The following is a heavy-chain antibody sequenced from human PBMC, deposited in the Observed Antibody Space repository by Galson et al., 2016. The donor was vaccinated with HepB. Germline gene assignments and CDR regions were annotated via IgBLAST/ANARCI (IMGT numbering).Heavy chain of an antibody. CDR3: VRVTVVVPVDAIQSNDDMDV. CDR2: IIPVFDTA. CDR1: GGTFSSYG. J-gene: IGHJ6*02. Sequence: SVKVSCKASGGTFSSYGICWVRQAPGQGLEWMGGIIPVFDTANYAQKFQGRVTITADESTNTAYMELSSLRSEDTALYYCVRVTVVVPVDAIQSNDDMDVWGQGTTVTVSS. V-gene: IGHV1-69*13. D-gene: IGHD2-2*01.